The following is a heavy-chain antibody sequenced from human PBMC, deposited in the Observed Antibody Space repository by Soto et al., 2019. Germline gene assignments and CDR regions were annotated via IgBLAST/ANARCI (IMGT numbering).Heavy chain of an antibody. J-gene: IGHJ5*02. V-gene: IGHV3-21*01. CDR1: GFAFQTYT. CDR3: AKVCVLRTNFRWLDL. Sequence: PGGSLRLSCAASGFAFQTYTMEWLRQPPGKGLEWVSSITISGNYIYYADSVKGRFTISRDNGRNSVYLQMNSLRAEDTAVYYCAKVCVLRTNFRWLDLWGQGTLVTVSS. D-gene: IGHD2-8*01. CDR2: ITISGNYI.